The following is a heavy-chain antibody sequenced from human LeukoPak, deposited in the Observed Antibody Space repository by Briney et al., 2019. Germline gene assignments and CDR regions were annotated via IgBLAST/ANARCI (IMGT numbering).Heavy chain of an antibody. CDR3: ARDPAKFWSGHDY. J-gene: IGHJ4*02. CDR1: GFIFSSFG. V-gene: IGHV3-30*03. CDR2: ISYDGSNK. D-gene: IGHD3-3*01. Sequence: GGSLRLSCTASGFIFSSFGVPGVRQPPGKGREWVAVISYDGSNKYYADSVKGRFTISRDNSKNTLYVQMNSLRAEDTAVYYCARDPAKFWSGHDYWGQGTLVTVSS.